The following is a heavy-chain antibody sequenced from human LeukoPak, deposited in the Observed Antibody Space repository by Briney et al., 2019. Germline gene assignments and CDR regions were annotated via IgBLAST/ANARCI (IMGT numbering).Heavy chain of an antibody. J-gene: IGHJ3*02. V-gene: IGHV4-59*11. Sequence: PSETLSLTCSVSGGSISRHFWSWIRQPPGKGLDWIAFIHYSGRTKYNPSLQSRVTISIDTSENNFSLKLTSVTAADTAVYYCARLLDNDSSGDPDTFAMWGEGTVVSVSS. D-gene: IGHD3-22*01. CDR1: GGSISRHF. CDR2: IHYSGRT. CDR3: ARLLDNDSSGDPDTFAM.